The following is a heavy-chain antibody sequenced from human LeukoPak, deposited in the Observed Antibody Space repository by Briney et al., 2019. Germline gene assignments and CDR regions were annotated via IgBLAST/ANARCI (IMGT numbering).Heavy chain of an antibody. J-gene: IGHJ4*02. D-gene: IGHD3-22*01. Sequence: SETLSLTCTVSGGSISSSSYYWGWIRQPPGKGLEWIGSIYYSGSTYYNPSLRSRVTISVDTSKNQFSLRLSSVTAADTAVYCCARRAHYYDSSGEADYWGQGSLVTVSS. CDR3: ARRAHYYDSSGEADY. CDR1: GGSISSSSYY. CDR2: IYYSGST. V-gene: IGHV4-39*01.